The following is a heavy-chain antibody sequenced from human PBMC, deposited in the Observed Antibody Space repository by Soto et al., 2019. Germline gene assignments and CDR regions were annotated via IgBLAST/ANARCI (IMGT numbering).Heavy chain of an antibody. Sequence: GGSLRLSCAASGFTFSDYYMSWIRQAPGKGLEWVSYISSSGSTIYYADSVKGRFTISRDNAKNSLYLQMNSLRAEDTAVYYCARSRYYDFWSGYCHFDYWGQGTLVTVSS. D-gene: IGHD3-3*01. CDR1: GFTFSDYY. J-gene: IGHJ4*02. CDR2: ISSSGSTI. CDR3: ARSRYYDFWSGYCHFDY. V-gene: IGHV3-11*01.